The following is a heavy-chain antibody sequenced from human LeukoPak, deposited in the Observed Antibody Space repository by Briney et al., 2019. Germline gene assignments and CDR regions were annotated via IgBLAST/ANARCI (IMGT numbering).Heavy chain of an antibody. CDR1: GGSISSSSYY. V-gene: IGHV4-39*01. J-gene: IGHJ4*02. CDR3: ARHEWSCYGSGSYPGDY. Sequence: SETLSLTCTVSGGSISSSSYYWGWIRQPPGKGLEWIGSIYYSGSTYYNPSLKSRVTISVDTSKNQFSLKLSSVTAADTAVYYCARHEWSCYGSGSYPGDYWGQGTLVTVSS. CDR2: IYYSGST. D-gene: IGHD3-10*01.